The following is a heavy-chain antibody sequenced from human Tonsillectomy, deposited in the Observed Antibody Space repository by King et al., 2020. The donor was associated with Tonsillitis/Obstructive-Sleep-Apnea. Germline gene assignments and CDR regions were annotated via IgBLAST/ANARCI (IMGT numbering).Heavy chain of an antibody. CDR1: GFTFSSYA. CDR2: FSGSGGST. J-gene: IGHJ2*01. D-gene: IGHD5-18*01. CDR3: AKRDNYAGFDL. V-gene: IGHV3-23*04. Sequence: VQLVESGGGLVQPGGSLRLSCAASGFTFSSYAMSWVRRPPGKGWEGVSAFSGSGGSTYYSDSVKGRFTISRDNSKNTLYLQMNSLRAEDTAVYYCAKRDNYAGFDLWGLGTLVTVSS.